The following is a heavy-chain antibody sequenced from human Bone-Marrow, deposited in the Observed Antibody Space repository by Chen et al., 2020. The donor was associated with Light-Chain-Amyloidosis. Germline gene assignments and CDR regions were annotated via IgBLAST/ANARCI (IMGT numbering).Heavy chain of an antibody. V-gene: IGHV3-48*01. CDR2: ISSSSSTI. D-gene: IGHD6-6*01. Sequence: EVQLVESGGGLVQPGGSLRLSCAASGFTFSSYSMNRVRQAPGKGLEWVSYISSSSSTIYYADSVKGRFTISRDNAKNSLYLQMNSLRAEDTAVYYCAREAARRYYYYYMDVWGKGTTVTVSS. J-gene: IGHJ6*03. CDR1: GFTFSSYS. CDR3: AREAARRYYYYYMDV.